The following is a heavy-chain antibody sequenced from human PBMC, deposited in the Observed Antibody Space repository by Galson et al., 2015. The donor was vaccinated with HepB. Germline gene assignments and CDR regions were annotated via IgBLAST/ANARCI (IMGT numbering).Heavy chain of an antibody. D-gene: IGHD1-26*01. V-gene: IGHV4-59*01. CDR1: GGSISGYY. J-gene: IGHJ6*02. Sequence: LSLTCTVSGGSISGYYWTWIRQTPGKGLEWIGHKYHSGDTTYNPSLRSRVTISLDTSKNQFSLSLNAITAADTGIYYCARDLGSGRFPWDYHYGMDVWGQGTAVSVSS. CDR2: KYHSGDT. CDR3: ARDLGSGRFPWDYHYGMDV.